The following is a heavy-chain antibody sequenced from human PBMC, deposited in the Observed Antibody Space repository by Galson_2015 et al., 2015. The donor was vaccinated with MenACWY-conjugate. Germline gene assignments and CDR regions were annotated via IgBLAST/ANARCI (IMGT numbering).Heavy chain of an antibody. D-gene: IGHD3-22*01. J-gene: IGHJ4*02. CDR2: ISSSSSYT. Sequence: SLRLSCAASGFTFSDYYMTWIRQAPGKGLEWVSYISSSSSYTDYADSVKGRFTISRDNAKNSLYLQMNSLRAEDTAVYYCARDATGYYYDSSGTHEDHWGQGTLVTVSS. V-gene: IGHV3-11*05. CDR3: ARDATGYYYDSSGTHEDH. CDR1: GFTFSDYY.